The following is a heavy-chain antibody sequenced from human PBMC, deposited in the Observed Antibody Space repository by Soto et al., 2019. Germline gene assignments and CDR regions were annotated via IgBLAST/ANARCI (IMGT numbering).Heavy chain of an antibody. CDR1: GFTCSNYA. V-gene: IGHV3-23*01. CDR2: ITGGGDTA. Sequence: EVQLLESGGGLIQPGGSLRLSCAASGFTCSNYAMTWVRQAPGRGLEWVSVITGGGDTAYYADSVKGRFTISRDNSKNTLYLQMNSLRAEDTALYYCAKRDRSNWSYFDYWGQGTLVTVSS. D-gene: IGHD1-20*01. CDR3: AKRDRSNWSYFDY. J-gene: IGHJ4*02.